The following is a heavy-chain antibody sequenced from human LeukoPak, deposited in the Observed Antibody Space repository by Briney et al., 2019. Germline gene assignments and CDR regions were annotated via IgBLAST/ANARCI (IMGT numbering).Heavy chain of an antibody. J-gene: IGHJ4*02. CDR3: SRSQFDY. CDR1: GFAFSSYW. CDR2: INGDGTIT. Sequence: GGSLRLSCAASGFAFSSYWMLWVRQAPGKGLVWVSRINGDGTITTYADFVKGRFTISRDNAEKILYLQMNSLRAEDTAIYYCSRSQFDYWGQGILVTVSS. V-gene: IGHV3-74*01.